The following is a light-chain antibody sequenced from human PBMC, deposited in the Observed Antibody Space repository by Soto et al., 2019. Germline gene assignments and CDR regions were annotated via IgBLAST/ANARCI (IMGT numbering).Light chain of an antibody. Sequence: SYVLTQPPSVSVAPGKTASITCGGTTVGSNSVHWYQQRPGQAPVLVIYHSTDRPSGIPERFSGSNSGNTATLTISRVEAGDEADYYCQVWDICSDHLYVFGTGTKLTVL. CDR2: HST. J-gene: IGLJ1*01. V-gene: IGLV3-21*01. CDR1: TVGSNS. CDR3: QVWDICSDHLYV.